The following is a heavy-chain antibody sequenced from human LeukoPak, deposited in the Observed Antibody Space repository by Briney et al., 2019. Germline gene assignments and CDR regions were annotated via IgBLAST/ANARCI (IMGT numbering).Heavy chain of an antibody. CDR1: GGTFSSYA. J-gene: IGHJ4*02. Sequence: SVKVSCKASGGTFSSYAISWVRQAPGQGLEWMGGIIPIFGTANYAQKFQGRVTITADKSTSTAYMELSSLRSEDTAVYYCAKSGWGREVFDYWGQGTLVTVSS. CDR3: AKSGWGREVFDY. D-gene: IGHD6-19*01. V-gene: IGHV1-69*06. CDR2: IIPIFGTA.